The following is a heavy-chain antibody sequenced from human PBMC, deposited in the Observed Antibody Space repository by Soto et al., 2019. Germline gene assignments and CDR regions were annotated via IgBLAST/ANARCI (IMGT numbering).Heavy chain of an antibody. CDR3: AREAPYGDPSDY. J-gene: IGHJ4*02. CDR2: INSDGSST. D-gene: IGHD4-17*01. Sequence: EVQLVESGGGLVQPGGSPRLSCAASGFTFSGYWMHWVRQAPGKGLVWVSRINSDGSSTSYADSVKGRFTISRDNAKNTLYLQMNSLRAEDTAVYYCAREAPYGDPSDYWGQGTLVTVSS. V-gene: IGHV3-74*01. CDR1: GFTFSGYW.